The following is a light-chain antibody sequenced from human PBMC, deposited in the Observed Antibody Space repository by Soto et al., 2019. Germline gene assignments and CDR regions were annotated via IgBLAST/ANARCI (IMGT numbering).Light chain of an antibody. V-gene: IGLV2-11*01. CDR2: DVS. J-gene: IGLJ3*02. CDR1: SSDVGGYNY. CDR3: CSYSGNSLWV. Sequence: QSALTQPRSVSGSPGQSVTISCTGTSSDVGGYNYVSWYQQHPGKAPTLMIYDVSKWPSGVPDRFSGSKSGNTASLTISGLQAEDEADYYCCSYSGNSLWVFVGGTKLTVL.